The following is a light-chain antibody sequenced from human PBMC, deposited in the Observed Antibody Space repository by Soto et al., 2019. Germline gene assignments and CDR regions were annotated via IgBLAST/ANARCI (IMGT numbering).Light chain of an antibody. CDR1: QSISSSH. J-gene: IGKJ1*01. CDR2: GAS. Sequence: EIVLTQSPGTLSLSPGERATLSCRASQSISSSHLAWYQQNPGQAPRLLIYGASTRATGIPGRFSGSGSETDFTLTISRLEHEDFAVYYCQQFDTSPWTFGQGTKVEIK. CDR3: QQFDTSPWT. V-gene: IGKV3-20*01.